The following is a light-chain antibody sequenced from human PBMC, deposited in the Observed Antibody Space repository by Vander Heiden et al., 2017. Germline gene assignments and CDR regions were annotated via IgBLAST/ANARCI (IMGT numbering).Light chain of an antibody. CDR1: QTVLYSSTNKNY. Sequence: DIVMTQSPDSLAVSLGERATINCKSSQTVLYSSTNKNYLAWYQQKPGQSPKLLIFWASTRESGVPERFSGSGSGTDFTLTISSLQAEDVAVYYCQQDDSTPFTFGHGTKVDIE. J-gene: IGKJ3*01. CDR2: WAS. V-gene: IGKV4-1*01. CDR3: QQDDSTPFT.